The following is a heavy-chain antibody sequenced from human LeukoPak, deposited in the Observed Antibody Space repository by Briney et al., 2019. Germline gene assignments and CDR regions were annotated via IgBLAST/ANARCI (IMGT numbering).Heavy chain of an antibody. D-gene: IGHD3-9*01. CDR2: ISYDGSNK. Sequence: GGSLRLSCAASGFTFSSYGMHWVRQAPGKGLEWVAVISYDGSNKYYADSVKGRFTISRDNSKNTLYLQMNSLRAEDTAVYYCAKGEEGGRGYFVWLFIGPAYWGQGTLVTVSS. CDR1: GFTFSSYG. V-gene: IGHV3-30*18. J-gene: IGHJ4*02. CDR3: AKGEEGGRGYFVWLFIGPAY.